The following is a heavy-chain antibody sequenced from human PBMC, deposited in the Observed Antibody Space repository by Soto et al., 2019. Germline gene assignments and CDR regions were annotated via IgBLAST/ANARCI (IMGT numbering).Heavy chain of an antibody. CDR3: ARDLRNDVVVVAATPDY. CDR1: GYTFTSYY. D-gene: IGHD2-15*01. J-gene: IGHJ4*02. Sequence: GASVKVSCKASGYTFTSYYMHWVRQAPGQGLEWMGIINPSGGSTSYAQKFQGRVTMTRDTSTSTVYMELSSLRSEDMAVYYCARDLRNDVVVVAATPDYWGQGTLVTVSS. CDR2: INPSGGST. V-gene: IGHV1-46*01.